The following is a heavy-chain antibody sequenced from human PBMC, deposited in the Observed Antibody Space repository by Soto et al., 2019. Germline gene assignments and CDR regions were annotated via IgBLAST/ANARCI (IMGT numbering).Heavy chain of an antibody. Sequence: EVQLAESGGGLIQPGGSLRLSCAASGFNVSSPYMTWVRQAPGKGLEWVSVIYGGDSTYYADFVKGRFTISRDNSENTLYLQMNSLRAEDTAVYYCAGHSSGWYLYYYGMDVWGEGTTVTVSS. CDR3: AGHSSGWYLYYYGMDV. CDR1: GFNVSSPY. J-gene: IGHJ6*04. D-gene: IGHD6-19*01. V-gene: IGHV3-53*01. CDR2: IYGGDST.